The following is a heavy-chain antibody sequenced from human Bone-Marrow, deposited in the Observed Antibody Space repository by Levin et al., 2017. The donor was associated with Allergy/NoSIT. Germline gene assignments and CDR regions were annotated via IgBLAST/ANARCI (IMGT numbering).Heavy chain of an antibody. CDR2: IRTADGTT. V-gene: IGHV1-3*04. Sequence: GESLKISCKASGYHFTSYVMHWVRQAPGQGLEWMGWIRTADGTTKYSQNFQGRVTVTMDTSASTVYMNLSSLRSEDTAVYYCARDWQWLAFDYWGQGSLVSVSS. D-gene: IGHD6-19*01. CDR3: ARDWQWLAFDY. CDR1: GYHFTSYV. J-gene: IGHJ4*02.